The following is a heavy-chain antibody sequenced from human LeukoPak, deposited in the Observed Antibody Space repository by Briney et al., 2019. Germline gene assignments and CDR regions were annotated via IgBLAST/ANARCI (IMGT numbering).Heavy chain of an antibody. D-gene: IGHD5-18*01. CDR1: GFTLRNAW. CDR2: MKSEARGGTP. CDR3: TTEGFTYGHHALGV. V-gene: IGHV3-15*01. J-gene: IGHJ3*01. Sequence: GGFLRLSCAASGFTLRNAWVSWVRQAPGKGLEWVGRMKSEARGGTPDYAAFVKGRFIISIDDSRNTLYLQMNSLETEDTALYYCTTEGFTYGHHALGVWGQGTMVTVSS.